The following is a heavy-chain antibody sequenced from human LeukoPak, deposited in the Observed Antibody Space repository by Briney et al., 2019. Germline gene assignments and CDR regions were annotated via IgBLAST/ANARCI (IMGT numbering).Heavy chain of an antibody. CDR1: GYTFTNYG. CDR2: IKTNTGNP. D-gene: IGHD3-10*01. CDR3: ARGILGITMPPEFDH. Sequence: ASVKVSCKASGYTFTNYGMNWVRQAPGQGLEWMGWIKTNTGNPTYAQGFTGRYVFSLDTSASTAYLQINSLKAEDTAVYYCARGILGITMPPEFDHWGQGTLVTVSS. J-gene: IGHJ4*02. V-gene: IGHV7-4-1*02.